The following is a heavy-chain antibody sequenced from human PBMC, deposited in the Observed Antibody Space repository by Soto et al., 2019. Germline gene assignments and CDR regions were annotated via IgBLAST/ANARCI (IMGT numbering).Heavy chain of an antibody. J-gene: IGHJ6*02. CDR1: GYTFTSYG. V-gene: IGHV1-18*01. CDR3: AREAYYDFWSGYPPYGMDV. CDR2: ISAYNGNT. D-gene: IGHD3-3*01. Sequence: GASVKVSCKASGYTFTSYGISWVRQAPGQGLEWMGWISAYNGNTNYAQKLQGRVTMTTDTSTSTAYMELRSLRSDDTAVYYCAREAYYDFWSGYPPYGMDVWGQGTTVTVSS.